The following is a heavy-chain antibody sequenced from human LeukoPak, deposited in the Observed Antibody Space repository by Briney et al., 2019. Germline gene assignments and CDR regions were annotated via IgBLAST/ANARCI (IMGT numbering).Heavy chain of an antibody. V-gene: IGHV1-18*04. CDR3: VRAGEQGFVKYYFDN. J-gene: IGHJ4*02. D-gene: IGHD3-10*01. Sequence: GASVKVSCKASGYSFTAYGISWVRQAPGQGLEWMGWISAYNGNTNYAQKLQGRVTMTTDTSTSTAYVEVRSLRSDDAAVYYCVRAGEQGFVKYYFDNGGKEPRATVPS. CDR2: ISAYNGNT. CDR1: GYSFTAYG.